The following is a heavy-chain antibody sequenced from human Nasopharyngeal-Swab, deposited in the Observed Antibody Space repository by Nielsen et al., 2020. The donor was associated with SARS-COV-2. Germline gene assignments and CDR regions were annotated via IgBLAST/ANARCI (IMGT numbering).Heavy chain of an antibody. CDR2: ISYDGNNK. Sequence: GSLRLSWAASEFTFSSYGMHWVRQAPGKGPEWVALISYDGNNKYYADSVKGRFIISRDNSKNTLYLQMDGLRAEDTAVYYCARDQSLGELLAFDYWGQGAQVTVSS. J-gene: IGHJ4*02. CDR3: ARDQSLGELLAFDY. V-gene: IGHV3-30*03. CDR1: EFTFSSYG. D-gene: IGHD3-10*01.